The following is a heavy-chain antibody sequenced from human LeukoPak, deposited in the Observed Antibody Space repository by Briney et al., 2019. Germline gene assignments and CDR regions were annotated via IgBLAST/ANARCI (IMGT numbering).Heavy chain of an antibody. Sequence: SETLSLTCAVYGGSFRVSYWTWIPQPPGKGREGSGEINHSGSTNYNPSLKSRVTISVDTSKNQFSLKLSSVTAADTAVYYCARASSYCSSTSCYRGWFDPWGQGTLVTVSS. CDR2: INHSGST. V-gene: IGHV4-34*01. D-gene: IGHD2-2*01. CDR1: GGSFRVSY. J-gene: IGHJ5*02. CDR3: ARASSYCSSTSCYRGWFDP.